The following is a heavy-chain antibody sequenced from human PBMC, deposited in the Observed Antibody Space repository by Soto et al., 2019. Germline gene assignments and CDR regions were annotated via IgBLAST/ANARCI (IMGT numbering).Heavy chain of an antibody. J-gene: IGHJ1*01. V-gene: IGHV3-15*07. CDR1: GFTLSNAW. Sequence: PGGSLRLSCAASGFTLSNAWTNWVRQAPGKGLEWVGRIKSKTDGGTTDYAAPVKGRFTISRDDSKNTLYLQMNSLKTEDTAVYYCRVTTIQNAEYFQHWGQGTLVTVSS. CDR2: IKSKTDGGTT. D-gene: IGHD4-17*01. CDR3: RVTTIQNAEYFQH.